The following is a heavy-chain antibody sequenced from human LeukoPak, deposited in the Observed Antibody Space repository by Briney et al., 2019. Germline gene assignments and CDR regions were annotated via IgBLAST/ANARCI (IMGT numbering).Heavy chain of an antibody. J-gene: IGHJ4*02. CDR3: AKDRPYCSSTSCYLYYFDY. CDR1: GFTFSSYA. D-gene: IGHD2-2*01. Sequence: GGSLRLSCAASGFTFSSYAMSWVRQAPGKGLEWVSAISGSGGSTYYADSVKGRFTISRDNSKNTLYLQMNSLRAEDTAVYYCAKDRPYCSSTSCYLYYFDYWGQGTLVTVSS. V-gene: IGHV3-23*01. CDR2: ISGSGGST.